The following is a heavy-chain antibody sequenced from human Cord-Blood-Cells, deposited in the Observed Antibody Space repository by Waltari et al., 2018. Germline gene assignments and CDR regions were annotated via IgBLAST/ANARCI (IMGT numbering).Heavy chain of an antibody. CDR1: GGSFRGYY. CDR3: ARMVSVRGVIFDY. J-gene: IGHJ4*02. CDR2: INHSGST. V-gene: IGHV4-34*01. Sequence: QVQLQQWGAGLLKPAETLSLTCAVSGGSFRGYYWSWTRQPPGTGMEWIGEINHSGSTNYNPSLKSRVTISVDTSKNQFSLKLSSVTAADTAVYYCARMVSVRGVIFDYWGQGTLVTVSS. D-gene: IGHD3-10*01.